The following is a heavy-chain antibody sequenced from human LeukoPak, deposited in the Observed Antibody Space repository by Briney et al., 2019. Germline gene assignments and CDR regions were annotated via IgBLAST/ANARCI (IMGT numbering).Heavy chain of an antibody. CDR3: ARDLTGSNY. CDR1: GFTFSSYA. CDR2: ISSSSSTI. Sequence: PGGSLRLSCAASGFTFSSYAMSWVRQAPGKGLEWVSYISSSSSTIYYADSVKGRFTISRDNAKNSLYLQMNSLRAEDTAVYYCARDLTGSNYWGQGTLVTVSS. D-gene: IGHD1-20*01. J-gene: IGHJ4*02. V-gene: IGHV3-48*01.